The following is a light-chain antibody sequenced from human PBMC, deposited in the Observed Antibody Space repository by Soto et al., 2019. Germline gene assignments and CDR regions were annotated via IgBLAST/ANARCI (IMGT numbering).Light chain of an antibody. CDR1: SSDVGGYNY. CDR2: EVT. CDR3: CSSAPESTYV. V-gene: IGLV2-14*01. J-gene: IGLJ1*01. Sequence: QSVLTQPASVSGSPGQSITISCTGTSSDVGGYNYVSWYQQHPGKAPKIIIYEVTNRPSGVSNRFSGSKSGNTASLTISGLQAEDDADYYCCSSAPESTYVFGTGTKVTVL.